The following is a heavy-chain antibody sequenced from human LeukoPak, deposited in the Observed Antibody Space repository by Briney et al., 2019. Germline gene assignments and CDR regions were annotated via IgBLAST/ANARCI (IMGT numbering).Heavy chain of an antibody. CDR2: MSGSGI. V-gene: IGHV3-11*01. CDR1: GFTFSDHN. D-gene: IGHD1-1*01. Sequence: KAGASLRLSCAATGFTFSDHNMGWMRQAPGKGLEWTSYMSGSGIYYADSVKGRFTISRDNAKNSLYLQMSSLRAEDSAVYFCARRSLTTGGHAFDVWGQGTLVNVSS. CDR3: ARRSLTTGGHAFDV. J-gene: IGHJ3*01.